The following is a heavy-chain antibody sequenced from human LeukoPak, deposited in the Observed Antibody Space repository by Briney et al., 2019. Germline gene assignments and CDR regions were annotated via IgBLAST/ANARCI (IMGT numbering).Heavy chain of an antibody. CDR2: INHSGST. V-gene: IGHV4-34*01. D-gene: IGHD2-2*01. Sequence: SETLSLTCAVYGGSFSGYYWSWIRQPPGKGLEWIGEINHSGSTNYNPSLKSRVTISVDTSKNQFPLKLSSVTAADTAVYYCAGGSAAIPYFQHWGQGTLVTVSS. J-gene: IGHJ1*01. CDR1: GGSFSGYY. CDR3: AGGSAAIPYFQH.